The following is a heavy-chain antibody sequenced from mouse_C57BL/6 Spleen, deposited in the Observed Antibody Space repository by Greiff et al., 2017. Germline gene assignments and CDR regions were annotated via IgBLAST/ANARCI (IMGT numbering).Heavy chain of an antibody. Sequence: QVQLKQPGAELVKPGASVKLSCKASGYTFTSYWMQWVKQRPGQGLEWIGEIDPSDSYTNYNQKFKGKATLTVDTSSSTAYMQLSSLTSEDSAVYYCARCYYGTWYFDVWGTGTTVTVSS. CDR2: IDPSDSYT. J-gene: IGHJ1*03. D-gene: IGHD1-1*01. V-gene: IGHV1-50*01. CDR1: GYTFTSYW. CDR3: ARCYYGTWYFDV.